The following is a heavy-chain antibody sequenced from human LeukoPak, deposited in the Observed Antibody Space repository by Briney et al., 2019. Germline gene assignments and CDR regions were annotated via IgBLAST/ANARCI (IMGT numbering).Heavy chain of an antibody. D-gene: IGHD2-21*01. CDR2: IYYSGST. Sequence: SETLSLTCTVSGSSISSYYWSWIRQPPGEGLEWIGYIYYSGSTNYNPSLKSRVTMSVDTSNNQFSLKLSSVTAADTAVYYCARHYSYYYMDVWGKGTTVTVSS. V-gene: IGHV4-59*08. J-gene: IGHJ6*03. CDR1: GSSISSYY. CDR3: ARHYSYYYMDV.